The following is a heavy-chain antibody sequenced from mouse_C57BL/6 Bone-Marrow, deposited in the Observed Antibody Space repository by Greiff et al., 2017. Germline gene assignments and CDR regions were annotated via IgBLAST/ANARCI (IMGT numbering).Heavy chain of an antibody. J-gene: IGHJ2*01. D-gene: IGHD6-2*01. CDR2: IYPGDGDT. CDR1: GFAFSSSW. CDR3: ARERVSTRFYFDY. V-gene: IGHV1-82*01. Sequence: VQLQQSGPELVKPGASVKISCKASGFAFSSSWMNWVKQRPGKGLEWIGRIYPGDGDTNYNGKFKGKGTLTADKSSSTAYMQLSILTSEDSAVYFCARERVSTRFYFDYWGQGTTLTVSS.